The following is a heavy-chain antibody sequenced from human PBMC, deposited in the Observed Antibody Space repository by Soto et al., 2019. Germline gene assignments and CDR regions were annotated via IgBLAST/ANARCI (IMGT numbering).Heavy chain of an antibody. Sequence: GGSLRLSCAASGFTFSSYAMHWVRQAPGKGLEYVSAISSNGGSTYYANSVEGRFTISRDNSKNTLYLQMGSLRAEDMAVYYCARGQGGDYVGFKYYFDYWGQGTLVTVSS. CDR1: GFTFSSYA. V-gene: IGHV3-64*01. J-gene: IGHJ4*02. CDR2: ISSNGGST. D-gene: IGHD4-17*01. CDR3: ARGQGGDYVGFKYYFDY.